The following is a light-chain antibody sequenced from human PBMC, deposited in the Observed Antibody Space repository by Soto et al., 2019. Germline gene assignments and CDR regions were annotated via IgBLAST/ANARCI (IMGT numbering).Light chain of an antibody. J-gene: IGLJ1*01. Sequence: QSALTQPPSASGSPGQSVTISCTGTSSDVGGYNSVSWYQQHPSKAPKVMIYEVTKRPSGVPDRFSGSKSGNTASLTVSGLQAEDEADYYCSSYAGSNNYVFGTGTKLTVL. V-gene: IGLV2-8*01. CDR3: SSYAGSNNYV. CDR1: SSDVGGYNS. CDR2: EVT.